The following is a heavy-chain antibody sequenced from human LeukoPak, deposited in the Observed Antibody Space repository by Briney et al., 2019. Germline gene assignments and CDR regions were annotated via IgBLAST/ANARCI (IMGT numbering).Heavy chain of an antibody. Sequence: GGSLRLSCAASGFIFSDYYMNWVRQAPGKGLEWVANINQDGSAQNYVDSVKGRFTFSRDNTMNSLFLQMNNIRAEDTAVYYCARDVHGGAFDYWGRGTLVTVSS. CDR1: GFIFSDYY. D-gene: IGHD4-23*01. V-gene: IGHV3-7*01. CDR2: INQDGSAQ. CDR3: ARDVHGGAFDY. J-gene: IGHJ4*02.